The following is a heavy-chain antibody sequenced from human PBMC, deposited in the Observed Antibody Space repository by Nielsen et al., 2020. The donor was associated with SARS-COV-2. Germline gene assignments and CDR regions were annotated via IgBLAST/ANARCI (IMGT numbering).Heavy chain of an antibody. Sequence: GESLKISCAASGFTFSSYWMSWVRQAPGKGLEWVANIKQDGSEKYYVDSVKGRFTISRDNAKNSLYLQMNSLRAEDTAVYYCARENYITISGVVIIRWFDPWGQGTLVTVSS. CDR3: ARENYITISGVVIIRWFDP. CDR2: IKQDGSEK. J-gene: IGHJ5*02. V-gene: IGHV3-7*01. CDR1: GFTFSSYW. D-gene: IGHD3-3*01.